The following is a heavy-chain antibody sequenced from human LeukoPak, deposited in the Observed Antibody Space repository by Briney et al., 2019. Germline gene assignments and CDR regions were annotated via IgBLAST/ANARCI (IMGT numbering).Heavy chain of an antibody. D-gene: IGHD5-18*01. CDR2: IYTDGNT. J-gene: IGHJ4*02. V-gene: IGHV3-66*01. CDR3: VRDGYRD. Sequence: GGSLRLSCAASGFTVSSKYMGWVRQAPGKGLEWVSVIYTDGNTYYAVSVKGRFTISRDNSKNTLYLQMNSLRAEDTAVYYCVRDGYRDWGPGTLVTVSS. CDR1: GFTVSSKY.